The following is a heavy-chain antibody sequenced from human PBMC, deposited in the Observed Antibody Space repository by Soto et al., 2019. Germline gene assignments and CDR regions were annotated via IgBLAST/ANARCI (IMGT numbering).Heavy chain of an antibody. CDR2: IYYSGST. D-gene: IGHD3-10*01. V-gene: IGHV4-31*03. CDR1: GGSISNGGSY. CDR3: ARRYGSAFDI. Sequence: SETLFLTCTVSGGSISNGGSYWSWIRQHPGKGLEWIGYIYYSGSTYYNPSLKSRVTISVDTSKNQFSLKLTSVTAADTAVYYCARRYGSAFDIWGQGTMVT. J-gene: IGHJ3*02.